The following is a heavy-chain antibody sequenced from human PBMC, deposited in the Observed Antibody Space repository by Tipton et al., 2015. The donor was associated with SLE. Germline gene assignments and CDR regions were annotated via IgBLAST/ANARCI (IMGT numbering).Heavy chain of an antibody. D-gene: IGHD2-2*01. V-gene: IGHV3-20*04. CDR3: ARGYCSSTSCYGYFYY. CDR2: INWNGGST. CDR1: GFTFDDYG. Sequence: SLRLSCAASGFTFDDYGMSWVRQAPGKGLEWVSGINWNGGSTGYADSVKGRFTISRDNAKNSLYLQMNSLRAEDTALHYCARGYCSSTSCYGYFYYWGQGTLVTVSS. J-gene: IGHJ4*02.